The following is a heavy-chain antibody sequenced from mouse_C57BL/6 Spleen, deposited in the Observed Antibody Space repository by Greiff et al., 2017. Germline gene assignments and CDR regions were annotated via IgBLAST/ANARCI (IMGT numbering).Heavy chain of an antibody. J-gene: IGHJ4*01. D-gene: IGHD1-1*01. Sequence: EVQLQESGPELVKPGASVKISCKASGYSFTDYNMNWVKQSNGKSLEWIGVINPNYGTTSYNQKFKGKATLTVDQSSSTAYMQLNSLTSEDSAVYYCARRDGSSYFYAMDYWGQGTSVTVSS. CDR2: INPNYGTT. CDR3: ARRDGSSYFYAMDY. V-gene: IGHV1-39*01. CDR1: GYSFTDYN.